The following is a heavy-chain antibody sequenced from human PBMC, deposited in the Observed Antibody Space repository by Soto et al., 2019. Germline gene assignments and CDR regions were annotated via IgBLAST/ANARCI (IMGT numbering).Heavy chain of an antibody. D-gene: IGHD3-22*01. CDR1: GYTFTGYY. Sequence: GASVKVSCKASGYTFTGYYMHWVRQAPGQGLEWMGWINPNSGGTNYAQKFQGRVTMTRDTSISTAYMELSRLRSDDTAAYYCARDSYYDSSGHEEIDYWGQGTLVTVSS. J-gene: IGHJ4*02. CDR2: INPNSGGT. V-gene: IGHV1-2*02. CDR3: ARDSYYDSSGHEEIDY.